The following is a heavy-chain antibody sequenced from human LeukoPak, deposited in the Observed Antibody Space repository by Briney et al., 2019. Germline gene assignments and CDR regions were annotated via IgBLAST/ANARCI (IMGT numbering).Heavy chain of an antibody. CDR2: IYYSGST. Sequence: PSETLSLTCTVSGGSISSGSYYWDWLRQPPGKGLEWIGSIYYSGSTYYNPSLKSRVTISVETSKNQFSLKLSSVTAADTAVYYCARRPTGVLIAFDIWGQGTMVTVSS. V-gene: IGHV4-39*01. CDR3: ARRPTGVLIAFDI. J-gene: IGHJ3*02. CDR1: GGSISSGSYY.